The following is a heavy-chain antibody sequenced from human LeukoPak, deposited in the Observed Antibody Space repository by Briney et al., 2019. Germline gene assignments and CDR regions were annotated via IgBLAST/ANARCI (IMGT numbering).Heavy chain of an antibody. V-gene: IGHV1-2*02. CDR1: GYTFTGYY. CDR3: ARDIAAYYYDSSGPFDY. J-gene: IGHJ4*02. CDR2: INPNSGGT. D-gene: IGHD3-22*01. Sequence: ASVKVSCKASGYTFTGYYMHWVRQAPGQGLGWMGWINPNSGGTNYAQKFQGRVTMTRDTSISTAYMELSRLRSDDTAVYYCARDIAAYYYDSSGPFDYWGQGTLVTVSS.